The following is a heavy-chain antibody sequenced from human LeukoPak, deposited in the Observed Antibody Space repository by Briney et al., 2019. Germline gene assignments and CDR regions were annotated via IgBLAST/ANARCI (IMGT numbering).Heavy chain of an antibody. CDR3: AKKWGHDSSSYFDY. CDR2: ISGSGGST. J-gene: IGHJ4*02. V-gene: IGHV3-23*01. Sequence: GGSLKLSCAASGFTVSSNYMTWARQAPGKGLEWVSAISGSGGSTYYADSVKGRFTISRDNSKNTLYLQMNSLRAEDTVVYYCAKKWGHDSSSYFDYWGQGTLVTVSS. D-gene: IGHD6-6*01. CDR1: GFTVSSNY.